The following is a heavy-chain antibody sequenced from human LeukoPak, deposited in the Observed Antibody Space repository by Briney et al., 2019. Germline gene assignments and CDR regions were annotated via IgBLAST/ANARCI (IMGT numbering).Heavy chain of an antibody. J-gene: IGHJ4*02. CDR1: GGSISSYY. CDR2: IYYSGST. V-gene: IGHV4-59*01. CDR3: ARGYDFWSGLYYFDY. D-gene: IGHD3-3*01. Sequence: SETLSLTCTVSGGSISSYYWGWIRQPPGKGLEWIGYIYYSGSTNYNPSLKSRVTISVDTSKNQFSLKLSSVTAADTAVYYCARGYDFWSGLYYFDYWGQGTLVTVSS.